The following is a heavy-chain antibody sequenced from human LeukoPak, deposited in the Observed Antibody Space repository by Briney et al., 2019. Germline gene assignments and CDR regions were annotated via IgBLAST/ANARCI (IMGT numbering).Heavy chain of an antibody. V-gene: IGHV4-4*07. Sequence: PSETLSLTCAVSGGSISNYFWIWIRQPAGKGLEWIGRISTSGNTNYNPSLKSRVTMSVDTSKKQISLHLRSVTAADTAMYYCARTEVKYYYYGMDVWGQGTTVTVSS. CDR3: ARTEVKYYYYGMDV. CDR2: ISTSGNT. CDR1: GGSISNYF. J-gene: IGHJ6*02.